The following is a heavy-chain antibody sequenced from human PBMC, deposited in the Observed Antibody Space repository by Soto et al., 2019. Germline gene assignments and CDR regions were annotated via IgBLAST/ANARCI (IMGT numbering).Heavy chain of an antibody. D-gene: IGHD5-18*01. CDR2: IYHSGST. CDR1: NGSISSAIYY. Sequence: ETLSLTCTVSNGSISSAIYYWGWIRQPPGKGLEWIGSIYHSGSTYYNPSLQGRVTISVDTSKNQFSLKLSSVTAADTAVYFCAGQGSDTAMVSGFVIDYWGQGTLVTVSS. V-gene: IGHV4-39*01. CDR3: AGQGSDTAMVSGFVIDY. J-gene: IGHJ4*02.